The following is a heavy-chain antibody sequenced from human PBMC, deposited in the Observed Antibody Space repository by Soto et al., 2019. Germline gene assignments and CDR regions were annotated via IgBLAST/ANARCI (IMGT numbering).Heavy chain of an antibody. V-gene: IGHV3-74*01. CDR1: GFTFSSYW. D-gene: IGHD2-15*01. J-gene: IGHJ4*02. CDR3: ARDQGYCSGGSCYVAGY. CDR2: INSDGSST. Sequence: EVQLVESGGGLVQPGGSLRLSCAASGFTFSSYWMHWVRQAPGKGLVWVSRINSDGSSTGYADSVMGRFTISRDNAKNTLYLQMNSLRAEDTAVYYCARDQGYCSGGSCYVAGYWGQGTLVTVSS.